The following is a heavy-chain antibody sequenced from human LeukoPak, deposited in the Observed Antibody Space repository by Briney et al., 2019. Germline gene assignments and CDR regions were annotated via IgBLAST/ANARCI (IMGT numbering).Heavy chain of an antibody. D-gene: IGHD4-11*01. Sequence: ETLSLTCSVYGGSFSGYYWSWIRQPPGKGLEWIGEINHSGSTNYNPSLKSRVTISVDTSKNQFSLKLSSVTAADTAVYYCARGLNYDYWGQGTLVTVSS. CDR3: ARGLNYDY. CDR1: GGSFSGYY. CDR2: INHSGST. V-gene: IGHV4-34*01. J-gene: IGHJ4*02.